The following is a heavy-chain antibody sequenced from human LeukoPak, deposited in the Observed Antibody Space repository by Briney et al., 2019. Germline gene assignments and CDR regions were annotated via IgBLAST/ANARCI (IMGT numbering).Heavy chain of an antibody. V-gene: IGHV4-39*01. CDR1: GGSISSSSYY. CDR2: IYYSGST. CDR3: ARLYYDSSGYYQICYFDY. J-gene: IGHJ4*02. D-gene: IGHD3-22*01. Sequence: SETLSLSCTVSGGSISSSSYYWGWIRQPPGKGLEWIGSIYYSGSTYYNPSLKSRVTISVDTSKNQFSLNLSSVTAADTAVYYCARLYYDSSGYYQICYFDYWGQGTLVTVSS.